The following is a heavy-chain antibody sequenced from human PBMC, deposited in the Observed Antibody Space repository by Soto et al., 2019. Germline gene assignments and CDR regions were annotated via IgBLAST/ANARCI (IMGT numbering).Heavy chain of an antibody. D-gene: IGHD2-15*01. CDR2: IYYSGST. CDR3: AREGSYKNYYYYGMDV. CDR1: GGSISSSSYY. V-gene: IGHV4-39*07. Sequence: SETLSLTCTVSGGSISSSSYYWGWIRQPPGKGLEWIGSIYYSGSTYYNPSLKSRVTISVDTSKNQFSLKLSSVTAADTAVYYCAREGSYKNYYYYGMDVRAQRTTVTVSS. J-gene: IGHJ6*02.